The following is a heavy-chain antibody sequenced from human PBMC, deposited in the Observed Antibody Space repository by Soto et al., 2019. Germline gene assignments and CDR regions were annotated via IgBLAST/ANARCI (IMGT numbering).Heavy chain of an antibody. CDR3: ARGGLVRATTADYYYYGMDV. CDR2: IIPIFDTA. CDR1: GGTFSSYA. D-gene: IGHD1-26*01. Sequence: QVQLVQPGAEVKKPGSSVKVSCKASGGTFSSYANSWVRQAPGQGLEWMGGIIPIFDTANYAQKFQGRVTITADKSTSTAYMEVSSLSSEDTAVYSGARGGLVRATTADYYYYGMDVWGQGTTVTVSS. J-gene: IGHJ6*02. V-gene: IGHV1-69*06.